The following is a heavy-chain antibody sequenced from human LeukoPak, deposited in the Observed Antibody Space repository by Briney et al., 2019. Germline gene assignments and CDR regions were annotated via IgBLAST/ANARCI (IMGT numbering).Heavy chain of an antibody. CDR2: IIPIFGTA. V-gene: IGHV1-69*05. Sequence: GASVKVSCKASGGTFISYIISWVRQAPGQGLEWMGGIIPIFGTANYAQKFQGRVTITTDESTSTAYMELSSLRSEDTAVYYCARGPELERFDYWGQGTLVTASS. D-gene: IGHD1-1*01. CDR3: ARGPELERFDY. CDR1: GGTFISYI. J-gene: IGHJ4*02.